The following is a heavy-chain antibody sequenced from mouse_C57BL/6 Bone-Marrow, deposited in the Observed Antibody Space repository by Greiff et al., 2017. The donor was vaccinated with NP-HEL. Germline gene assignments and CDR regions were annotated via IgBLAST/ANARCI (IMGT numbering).Heavy chain of an antibody. J-gene: IGHJ3*01. D-gene: IGHD2-2*01. CDR2: IDPSDSYT. CDR1: GYTFTSYW. Sequence: VQLQQPGAELVMPGASVKLSCKASGYTFTSYWMHWVKRRPGQGLEWIGEIDPSDSYTNYNQKFKGKSTLTVDKSSSTAYMQLSSLTSEDSAVYYCARGGLRRPAWFAYWGQGTLVTVSA. CDR3: ARGGLRRPAWFAY. V-gene: IGHV1-69*01.